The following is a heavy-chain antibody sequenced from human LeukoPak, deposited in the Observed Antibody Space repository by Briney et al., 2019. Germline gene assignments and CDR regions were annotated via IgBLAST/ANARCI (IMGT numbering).Heavy chain of an antibody. CDR2: IYHSGST. D-gene: IGHD6-13*01. CDR3: ASLIAAAGTSDY. V-gene: IGHV4-39*07. Sequence: PSETLSLTCTVSGGSISSGSYYWSWIRQPPGKGLEWIGSIYHSGSTYYNPSLKSRVTISVDTSKNQFSLKLSSVTAADTAVYYCASLIAAAGTSDYWGQGTLVTVSS. J-gene: IGHJ4*02. CDR1: GGSISSGSYY.